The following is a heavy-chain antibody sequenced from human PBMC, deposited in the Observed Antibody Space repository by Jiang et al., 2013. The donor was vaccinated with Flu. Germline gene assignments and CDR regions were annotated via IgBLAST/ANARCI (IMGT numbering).Heavy chain of an antibody. V-gene: IGHV1-3*01. J-gene: IGHJ6*03. CDR1: GYTFTNYA. CDR2: INAGNDNT. D-gene: IGHD2-2*01. Sequence: SCKASGYTFTNYAMHWVRQAPGQRLEWMGWINAGNDNTKYSQKFQGRVTITRDTSASTAYMELSSLRSEDTAVYYCARESCSSTSCYLGRYYYYYMDVWGKGTTVTVSS. CDR3: ARESCSSTSCYLGRYYYYYMDV.